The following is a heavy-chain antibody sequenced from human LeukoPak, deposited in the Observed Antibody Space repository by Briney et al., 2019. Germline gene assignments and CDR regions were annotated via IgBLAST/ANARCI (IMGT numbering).Heavy chain of an antibody. CDR3: AKNVVVKRYIDY. D-gene: IGHD2-15*01. CDR1: GFTFSNHA. V-gene: IGHV3-23*01. Sequence: GGSLRLSCAASGFTFSNHAMSWVRQTPGKGLQWVSVISGSGRTTEYADSVKGRFTISRDNSKNTLSLQMNSLSVGDTAIYYCAKNVVVKRYIDYWGQGTLVTVSS. CDR2: ISGSGRTT. J-gene: IGHJ4*02.